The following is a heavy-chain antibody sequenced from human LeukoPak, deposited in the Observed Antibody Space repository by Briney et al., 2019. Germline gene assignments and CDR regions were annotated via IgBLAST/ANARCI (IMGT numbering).Heavy chain of an antibody. CDR3: TTRLEYCSSTSCYTPTTDY. Sequence: GGSLRLSCAASGFTFSNAWMSWVRQAPGKGLEWVGRIKSKTDGGTTDYAAPVKGRFTISRDDSKNTLYLQKNSLKTEDTAVYYCTTRLEYCSSTSCYTPTTDYWGQGTLVTVSS. D-gene: IGHD2-2*02. J-gene: IGHJ4*02. CDR2: IKSKTDGGTT. CDR1: GFTFSNAW. V-gene: IGHV3-15*01.